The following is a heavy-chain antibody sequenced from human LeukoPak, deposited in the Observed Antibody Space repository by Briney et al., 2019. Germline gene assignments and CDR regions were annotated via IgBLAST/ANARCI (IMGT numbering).Heavy chain of an antibody. CDR3: ARDASIAVAGLDY. CDR1: GFTFSSYW. J-gene: IGHJ4*02. D-gene: IGHD6-19*01. V-gene: IGHV3-7*01. Sequence: GGSLRLSCAASGFTFSSYWMSWVRQAPGKGLEWVANIKQDGSEKYYVDSVKGRFTISRDNAKNSLYLQMNSLRAEDTAVYYCARDASIAVAGLDYWGQGTLVTVSS. CDR2: IKQDGSEK.